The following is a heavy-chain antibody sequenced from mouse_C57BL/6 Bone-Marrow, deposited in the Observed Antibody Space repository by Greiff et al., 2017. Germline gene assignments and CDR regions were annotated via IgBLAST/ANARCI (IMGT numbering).Heavy chain of an antibody. V-gene: IGHV1-62-2*01. CDR1: GYTFTEYT. CDR2: FYPGSGSI. D-gene: IGHD2-4*01. CDR3: ARHPYYDYDLYYAMDY. Sequence: QVQLKESGAELVKPGASVKLSCKASGYTFTEYTIHWVKQRSGQGLEWIGWFYPGSGSIKYNEKFKDKATLTADKSSSTVYMELSRLTSEDSAVYVCARHPYYDYDLYYAMDYWGQGTSVTVSS. J-gene: IGHJ4*01.